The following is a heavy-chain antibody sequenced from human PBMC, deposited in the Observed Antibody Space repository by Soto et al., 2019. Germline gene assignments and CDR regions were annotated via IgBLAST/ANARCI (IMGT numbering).Heavy chain of an antibody. D-gene: IGHD3-16*02. CDR3: TREVELQRVIANGY. Sequence: QVQLVQSGAEVKEPGASVKVSCKASGYTFVDYGITWVRQAPGQGLEWMGWMSAYYGSTDYAQKFQGRLTLTRDTSTRTAYMELRSLRPDDTAVYYCTREVELQRVIANGYWGQGTLVSVSS. V-gene: IGHV1-18*01. CDR2: MSAYYGST. J-gene: IGHJ4*02. CDR1: GYTFVDYG.